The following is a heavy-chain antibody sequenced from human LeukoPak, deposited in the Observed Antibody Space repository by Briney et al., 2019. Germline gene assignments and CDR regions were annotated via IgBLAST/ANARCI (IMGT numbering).Heavy chain of an antibody. Sequence: GGSLSPSCPAPGFTFISPWMNWFRKAPGEGLVWAPRVNGPGDWTHYADSVRGRFIISRDNAENTISLQMNNLRAEDTAVYFCAREVFEGQRQSDAFDVWGQGTMVTVSS. V-gene: IGHV3-74*01. CDR3: AREVFEGQRQSDAFDV. D-gene: IGHD6-25*01. J-gene: IGHJ3*01. CDR2: VNGPGDWT. CDR1: GFTFISPW.